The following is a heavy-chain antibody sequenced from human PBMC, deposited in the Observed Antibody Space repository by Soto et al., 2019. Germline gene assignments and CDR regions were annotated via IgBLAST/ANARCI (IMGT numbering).Heavy chain of an antibody. J-gene: IGHJ5*02. CDR1: NGSLSKSY. V-gene: IGHV4-4*07. D-gene: IGHD6-13*01. CDR3: VRSSHKESWFAP. Sequence: QVQLQESGPGLVKPSQTLSLSCTVSNGSLSKSYWNWIRQPGGKGLAWIGRIYTSASTTYSPSLRSRVAMSVDTSKNQSSRKLNSVTAADTAVYLCVRSSHKESWFAPWGQVTLVTVSS. CDR2: IYTSAST.